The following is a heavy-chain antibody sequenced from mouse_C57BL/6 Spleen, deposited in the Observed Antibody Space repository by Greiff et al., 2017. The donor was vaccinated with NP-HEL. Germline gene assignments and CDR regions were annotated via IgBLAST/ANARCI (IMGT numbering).Heavy chain of an antibody. Sequence: QVQLQQPGAELVMPGASVKLSCKASGYTFTSYWMHWVKQRPGQGLEWIGEIDPSDSYTNYNQKFKGKSTLTVDKSSSTAYMQLSSLTSEDSAVYYCARSYYSNSGFAYWGQGTLVTVSA. D-gene: IGHD2-5*01. J-gene: IGHJ3*01. CDR3: ARSYYSNSGFAY. CDR2: IDPSDSYT. V-gene: IGHV1-69*01. CDR1: GYTFTSYW.